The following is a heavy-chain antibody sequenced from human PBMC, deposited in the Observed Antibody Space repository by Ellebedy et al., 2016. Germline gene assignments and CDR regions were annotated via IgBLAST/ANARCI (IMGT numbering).Heavy chain of an antibody. CDR1: GFTFSDYA. Sequence: GESLKISXAASGFTFSDYAMSWVRQAPGKGLEWVSAITGSGGSTYYADSVKGRFTISRDNSENTLYLQMKSLRADDTAKYYCAKGKRGGADLDYWGQGTLVTVSS. CDR2: ITGSGGST. CDR3: AKGKRGGADLDY. D-gene: IGHD4/OR15-4a*01. V-gene: IGHV3-23*01. J-gene: IGHJ4*02.